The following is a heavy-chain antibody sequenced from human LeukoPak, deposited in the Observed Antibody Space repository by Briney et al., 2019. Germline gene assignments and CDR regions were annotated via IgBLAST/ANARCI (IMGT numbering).Heavy chain of an antibody. Sequence: GGSLRLSCAASGFTFSSYSMNWVRQAPGKGLEWVSSISSSSSYIYYADSVKGRFTISRDNAKNSLYLQMNSLRAEDTAVYYCAGYYYGSGSYYNDLDYWGQGTLVTVSS. CDR2: ISSSSSYI. J-gene: IGHJ4*02. V-gene: IGHV3-21*01. CDR1: GFTFSSYS. CDR3: AGYYYGSGSYYNDLDY. D-gene: IGHD3-10*01.